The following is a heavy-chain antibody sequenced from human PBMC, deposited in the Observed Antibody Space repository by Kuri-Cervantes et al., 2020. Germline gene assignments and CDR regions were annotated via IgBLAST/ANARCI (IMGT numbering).Heavy chain of an antibody. CDR3: ARLVVATSFYFDN. V-gene: IGHV1-2*02. Sequence: ALVKVSCKASGYTFTGYYMHWVRQAPGQGLEWMGWINPNSGGTNYAQKFQGRVTMTRDTSISTAYMELSRLRSDDTAVYYCARLVVATSFYFDNWGQGTLVTVSS. D-gene: IGHD5-12*01. CDR2: INPNSGGT. J-gene: IGHJ4*02. CDR1: GYTFTGYY.